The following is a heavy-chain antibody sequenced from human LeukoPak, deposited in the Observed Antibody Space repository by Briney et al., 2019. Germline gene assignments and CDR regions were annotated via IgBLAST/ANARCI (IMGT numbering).Heavy chain of an antibody. CDR3: ARALHCSGGSCYRGPFYSYYMDV. J-gene: IGHJ6*03. V-gene: IGHV3-21*01. CDR2: ISSSSSYI. D-gene: IGHD2-15*01. CDR1: GFTFSSYS. Sequence: KAGGSLRLSCAASGFTFSSYSMNWVRQAPGKGLEWVSSISSSSSYIYYADSVKGRFTISRDNAKNSLYLQMNSLRAEDTAVYYCARALHCSGGSCYRGPFYSYYMDVWGKGTTVTVSS.